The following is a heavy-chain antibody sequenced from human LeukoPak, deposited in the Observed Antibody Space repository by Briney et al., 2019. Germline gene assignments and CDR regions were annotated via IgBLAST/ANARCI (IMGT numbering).Heavy chain of an antibody. J-gene: IGHJ5*02. CDR1: GFTFSTYW. D-gene: IGHD2-15*01. CDR2: INSAVSST. V-gene: IGHV3-74*01. CDR3: ARDPRNVGLAP. Sequence: PGGSLRLSCTASGFTFSTYWMHWVRQAPGKGLVWVSHINSAVSSTNYADVVKGRFTMSRDNVKNTLYLQMNSLRVEDTAVYYCARDPRNVGLAPWGQGTLVTVSS.